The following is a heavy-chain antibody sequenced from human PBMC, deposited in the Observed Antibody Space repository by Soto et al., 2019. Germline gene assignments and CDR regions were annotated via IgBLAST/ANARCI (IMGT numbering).Heavy chain of an antibody. D-gene: IGHD3-10*01. CDR1: GFTFSSYG. J-gene: IGHJ6*02. CDR2: IWYDGSNK. CDR3: ARERITMVRGVIAPYYYYYGMDV. V-gene: IGHV3-33*01. Sequence: GGSLRLSCAASGFTFSSYGMHWVRQAPGKGLEWVAVIWYDGSNKYYADSVKGRFTISRDNSKNTLYLQMNSLRAEDTAVYYCARERITMVRGVIAPYYYYYGMDVWGQGTTVTVSS.